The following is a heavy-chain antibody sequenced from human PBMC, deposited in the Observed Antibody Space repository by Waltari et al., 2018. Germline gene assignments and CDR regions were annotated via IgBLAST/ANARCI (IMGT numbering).Heavy chain of an antibody. Sequence: EVQLMESGGGLVKPGGSLRLSCAASGFTFRSYNMNWVRQAPGKGLEWVSSVSSNGAYIHYGDSVKGRFTISRDNAKTSLYLQMNGLRDEDTAVYYCARGGWGFYLDLWGQGALVTVSS. CDR2: VSSNGAYI. CDR1: GFTFRSYN. J-gene: IGHJ5*02. D-gene: IGHD7-27*01. V-gene: IGHV3-21*01. CDR3: ARGGWGFYLDL.